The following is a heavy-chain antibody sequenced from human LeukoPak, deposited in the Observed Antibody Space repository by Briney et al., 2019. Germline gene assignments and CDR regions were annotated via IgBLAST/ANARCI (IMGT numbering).Heavy chain of an antibody. CDR2: IWYGGSNK. CDR1: GFTFSSYG. Sequence: GGSLRLSCAASGFTFSSYGMHWVRQAPGKGLEWVAVIWYGGSNKYYADSVKGRFTISRDNSKNTLYLQMNSLRTEDTAVYYCAKADLPWGQGTLVTVSS. V-gene: IGHV3-30*02. CDR3: AKADLP. J-gene: IGHJ5*02.